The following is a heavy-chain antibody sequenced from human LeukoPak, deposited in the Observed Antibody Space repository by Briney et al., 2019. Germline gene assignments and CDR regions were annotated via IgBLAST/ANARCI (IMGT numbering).Heavy chain of an antibody. CDR2: IRYEGNNK. CDR3: ARYSLPYYDFWSGYSPGAFDI. D-gene: IGHD3-3*01. V-gene: IGHV3-30*02. CDR1: GFTFSTYG. Sequence: GGSLRLSCAASGFTFSTYGMHWVRQAPGKGLEWVAIIRYEGNNKYYADSVKGRFTISRDNSKNTLYLQMNSLRAEDTAVYYCARYSLPYYDFWSGYSPGAFDIWGQGTMVTVSS. J-gene: IGHJ3*02.